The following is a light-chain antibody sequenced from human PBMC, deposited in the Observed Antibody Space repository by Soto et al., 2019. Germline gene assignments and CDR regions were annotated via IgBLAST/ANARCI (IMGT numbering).Light chain of an antibody. Sequence: DIVMTQSPDSLAVSLGERATINCKSSQSVLYSSNNKNYIAWYQQKPGQPPKLLIYWASTRESGGPDRISGSGSGTDFTLTIGSLQAENVAVYYFQKYYSTPGAFGSGTKVDI. CDR2: WAS. CDR3: QKYYSTPGA. V-gene: IGKV4-1*01. J-gene: IGKJ3*01. CDR1: QSVLYSSNNKNY.